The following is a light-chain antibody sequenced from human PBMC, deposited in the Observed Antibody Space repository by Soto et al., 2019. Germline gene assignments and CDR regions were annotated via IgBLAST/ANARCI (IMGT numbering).Light chain of an antibody. V-gene: IGLV2-8*01. J-gene: IGLJ3*02. CDR3: SSYAGSNNLL. CDR1: SSDVGGYNY. CDR2: EVN. Sequence: QSALTQPPSASGSPGQSVTISRTGTSSDVGGYNYVSWYQQHPGKAPKFIIYEVNKRPSGVPDRFSGSKSGNTASLTVSGLQAEDEADYFCSSYAGSNNLLFGGGTKLTVL.